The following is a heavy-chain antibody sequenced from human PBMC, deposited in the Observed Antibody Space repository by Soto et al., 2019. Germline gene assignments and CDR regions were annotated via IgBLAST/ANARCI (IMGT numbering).Heavy chain of an antibody. V-gene: IGHV4-39*01. Sequence: QMQLRESGPGLVKPSETLSLTCTVSGVSIRASSYYWGWIRQPPGKGLEWIGTIYYNGETFYHPSLKSRITMSIHTSKNQFSLNMTSVTAADTAVYYCPRHGSYWGQGTLVTVSS. CDR2: IYYNGET. CDR1: GVSIRASSYY. J-gene: IGHJ4*02. CDR3: PRHGSY.